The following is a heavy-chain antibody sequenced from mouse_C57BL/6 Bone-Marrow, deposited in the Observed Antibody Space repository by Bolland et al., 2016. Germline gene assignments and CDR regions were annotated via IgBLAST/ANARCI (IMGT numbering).Heavy chain of an antibody. CDR3: ARFAY. V-gene: IGHV1-22*01. CDR2: NSGT. Sequence: NSGTSYNQKFKGKATLTVNKSSSTAYMELRSLTSEDSAVYYCARFAYWGQGTLV. J-gene: IGHJ3*01.